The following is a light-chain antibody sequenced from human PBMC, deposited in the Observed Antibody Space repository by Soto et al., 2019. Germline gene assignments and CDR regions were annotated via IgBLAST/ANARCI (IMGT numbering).Light chain of an antibody. CDR1: QTVRNSY. V-gene: IGKV3-20*01. Sequence: LVLTQSPDTLSLSPGERATLSCRASQTVRNSYLAWYQQKLGQPPRLVLYGTSNRATGIPARFSGRGSGTDFSLIISGLEPEAAAVYFCQQYDDSGRQCTFGQGTKVDIK. J-gene: IGKJ2*02. CDR2: GTS. CDR3: QQYDDSGRQCT.